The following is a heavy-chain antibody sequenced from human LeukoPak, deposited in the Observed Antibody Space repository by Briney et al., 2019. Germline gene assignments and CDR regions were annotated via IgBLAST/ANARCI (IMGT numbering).Heavy chain of an antibody. D-gene: IGHD3/OR15-3a*01. J-gene: IGHJ3*02. CDR3: ARDSLDPIAPDSDAFDI. V-gene: IGHV3-11*04. CDR2: ISSGGSTI. Sequence: NTGGSLRLSCAVSGFTFSDYYMSWIRQAPGKGLEWVSYISSGGSTISHADSVKGRFTISRDNAKNSLYLQMNSLRAEDTAVYYCARDSLDPIAPDSDAFDIWGQGTMVTVSS. CDR1: GFTFSDYY.